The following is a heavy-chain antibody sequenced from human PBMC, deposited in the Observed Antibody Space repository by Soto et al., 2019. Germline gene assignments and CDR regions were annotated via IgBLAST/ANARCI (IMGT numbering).Heavy chain of an antibody. CDR2: ISWNSGSI. CDR1: GFTFDDYA. J-gene: IGHJ4*02. D-gene: IGHD3-22*01. CDR3: AKGYDSSGYYYLDY. Sequence: PGGSLRLSCAASGFTFDDYAMHWVRQAPGKGLEWVSGISWNSGSIGYADSVKGRFTISRDNAKNSLYLQMNSLRAEDTALYYCAKGYDSSGYYYLDYWGQGTLVTVSS. V-gene: IGHV3-9*01.